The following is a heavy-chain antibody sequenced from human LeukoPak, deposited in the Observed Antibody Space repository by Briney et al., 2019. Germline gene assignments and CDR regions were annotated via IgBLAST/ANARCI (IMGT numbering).Heavy chain of an antibody. J-gene: IGHJ2*01. V-gene: IGHV4-31*03. CDR3: ARDSYCSSTSCYTGAYWYFDL. Sequence: SETLSLTCTVSGGSISSGGYYWSWIRQHPGKGLEWIGYIYYSGSTYYNPSLKSRVTISVDTSKNQFSLKLSSVTAADTAVYYCARDSYCSSTSCYTGAYWYFDLWGRGTLVTVSS. CDR2: IYYSGST. CDR1: GGSISSGGYY. D-gene: IGHD2-2*02.